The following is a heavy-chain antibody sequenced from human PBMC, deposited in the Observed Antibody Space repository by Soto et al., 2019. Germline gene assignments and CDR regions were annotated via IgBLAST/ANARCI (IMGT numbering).Heavy chain of an antibody. CDR1: GYTFTSYA. V-gene: IGHV1-3*01. CDR2: INAGNGNT. CDR3: ARDRVEQWPPDYYYGMDV. J-gene: IGHJ6*02. D-gene: IGHD6-19*01. Sequence: ASVKVSCKASGYTFTSYAMHWVRQAPGQRLEWMGWINAGNGNTKYSQKFQGRVTITRDTSASTAYMELSSLRSEDTAVYYCARDRVEQWPPDYYYGMDVWGQGTTVTVSS.